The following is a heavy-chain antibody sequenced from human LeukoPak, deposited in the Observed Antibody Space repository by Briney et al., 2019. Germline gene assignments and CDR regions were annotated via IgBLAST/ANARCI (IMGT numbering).Heavy chain of an antibody. V-gene: IGHV3-13*05. CDR1: GFTFRTFD. D-gene: IGHD6-19*01. CDR3: TRARSTGWSGGGYYFDS. Sequence: GGSLRLSCAATGFTFRTFDMHWVRQVTGKGLGWVSGIGTADDPYYTASVKGRFTLSREDAKNSLYLQMNNLRAGDTAVYYCTRARSTGWSGGGYYFDSWGQGTRVTVSS. CDR2: IGTADDP. J-gene: IGHJ4*02.